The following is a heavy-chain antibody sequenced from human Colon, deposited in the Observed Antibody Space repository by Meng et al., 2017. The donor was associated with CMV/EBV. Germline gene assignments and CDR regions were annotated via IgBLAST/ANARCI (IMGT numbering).Heavy chain of an antibody. Sequence: QVSCKVSGYSFATYWIGWVRQMPGKGLEWMGIIYPDDSDTRYSPSFQGRVTISADKSISTAYLQWSSLKASDTAMYYCARRLDDSSPDYWGQGTLVTVSS. CDR2: IYPDDSDT. CDR3: ARRLDDSSPDY. V-gene: IGHV5-51*01. J-gene: IGHJ4*02. D-gene: IGHD6-6*01. CDR1: GYSFATYW.